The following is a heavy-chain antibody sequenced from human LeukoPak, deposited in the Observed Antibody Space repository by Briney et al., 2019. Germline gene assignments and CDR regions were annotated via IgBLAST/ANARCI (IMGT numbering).Heavy chain of an antibody. Sequence: SETLSLTCTVSGGSISSYYWSWIRQPAGKGLEWIGRIYTSGSTYYNPSLKSRVTISVDTSKNQFSLKLRSVTAADTAVYFCARGKSRGSHIDYWGQGTLVTVSS. CDR1: GGSISSYY. CDR3: ARGKSRGSHIDY. D-gene: IGHD1-26*01. V-gene: IGHV4-4*07. J-gene: IGHJ4*02. CDR2: IYTSGST.